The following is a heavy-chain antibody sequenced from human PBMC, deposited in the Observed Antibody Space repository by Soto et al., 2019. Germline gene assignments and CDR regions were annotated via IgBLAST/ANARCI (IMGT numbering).Heavy chain of an antibody. CDR3: ARDRCGGSCYEGFDY. J-gene: IGHJ4*02. Sequence: PGGSLRLSCAASGFSVSDYYMNWIRQAPGKGLEWISYISSSGTTLDYADSVKGRFTISKDKSKNSVYLQMNSLGAEDTAVYYCARDRCGGSCYEGFDYWGPGTLVTVSS. V-gene: IGHV3-11*01. CDR2: ISSSGTTL. D-gene: IGHD2-15*01. CDR1: GFSVSDYY.